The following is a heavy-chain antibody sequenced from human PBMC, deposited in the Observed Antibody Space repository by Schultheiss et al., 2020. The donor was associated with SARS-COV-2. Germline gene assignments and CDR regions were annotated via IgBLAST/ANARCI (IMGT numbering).Heavy chain of an antibody. Sequence: SETLSLTCTVSGGSISSSSYYWGWIRQPPGKGLEWIGSIYYSGSTYYNPSLKSRVTISVDTFKNQYSLKLSSVTAADTAVDYCARTGAGSYWPRVNWFDPWGQGTLVTVSS. V-gene: IGHV4-39*07. D-gene: IGHD6-19*01. CDR1: GGSISSSSYY. J-gene: IGHJ5*02. CDR2: IYYSGST. CDR3: ARTGAGSYWPRVNWFDP.